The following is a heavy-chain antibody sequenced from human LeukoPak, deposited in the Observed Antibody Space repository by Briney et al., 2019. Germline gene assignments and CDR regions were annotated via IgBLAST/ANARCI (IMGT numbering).Heavy chain of an antibody. Sequence: ASVKVSCKATGYTFTNYYMHWVRQAPGQGLEWMAIISPSGGSTSYAQNFQGRVTMTRDTSTTTVYVELSSLTSEDTAVYYCARGIVGASVAFDIWGQGTMVTVSS. CDR3: ARGIVGASVAFDI. D-gene: IGHD1-26*01. V-gene: IGHV1-46*01. CDR2: ISPSGGST. CDR1: GYTFTNYY. J-gene: IGHJ3*02.